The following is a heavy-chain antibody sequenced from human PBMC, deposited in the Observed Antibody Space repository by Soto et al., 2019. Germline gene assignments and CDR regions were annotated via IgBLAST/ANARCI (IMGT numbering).Heavy chain of an antibody. V-gene: IGHV1-69*13. D-gene: IGHD3-22*01. CDR3: ARDGSGYYYGVVAGADV. CDR1: GGTFSSYA. J-gene: IGHJ6*02. Sequence: SVKVSCKASGGTFSSYAISWVRQAPGQGLEWIGGIIPIFGTANYAQKFQGRVTITADESTSTAYMELSSLRSEDTAVYYCARDGSGYYYGVVAGADVWGQGTTVTVYS. CDR2: IIPIFGTA.